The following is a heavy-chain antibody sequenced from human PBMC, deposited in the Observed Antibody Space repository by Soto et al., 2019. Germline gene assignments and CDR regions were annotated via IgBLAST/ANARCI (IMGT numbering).Heavy chain of an antibody. D-gene: IGHD3-22*01. CDR1: GYTYTSYG. CDR2: ISAYDGYT. J-gene: IGHJ6*02. V-gene: IGHV1-18*01. CDR3: ARGGFYDSSGARNYYYYGMNV. Sequence: SVKVSCEASGYTYTSYGINWVRQAPGQGLEWLGWISAYDGYTNYAQILQGRVSMTTDTSTKTAYMELRSLRSDDTAMYYCARGGFYDSSGARNYYYYGMNVWGQGTTVTVS.